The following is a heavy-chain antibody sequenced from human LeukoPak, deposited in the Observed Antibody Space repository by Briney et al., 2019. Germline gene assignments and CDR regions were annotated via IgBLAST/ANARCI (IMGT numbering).Heavy chain of an antibody. CDR3: ARDRLGWAIAARPNYYGMDV. V-gene: IGHV3-64*01. J-gene: IGHJ6*02. CDR1: GFIFSTYA. Sequence: GGSLRLSCAASGFIFSTYAMHWVRQAPGKGLEHVSGISRNGNTTSYANSVKGRFTISRDNSKNTLYLQMGSLRAEDMAVYYCARDRLGWAIAARPNYYGMDVWGQGTTVTVSS. D-gene: IGHD6-6*01. CDR2: ISRNGNTT.